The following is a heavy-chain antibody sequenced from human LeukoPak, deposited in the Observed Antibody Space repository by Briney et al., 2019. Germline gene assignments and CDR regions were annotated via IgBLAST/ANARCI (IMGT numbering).Heavy chain of an antibody. CDR3: ARSRDPDSSGLFDY. J-gene: IGHJ4*02. Sequence: SETLSLTCTVSGGSISSYYWSWIRQPAGKGLEWIGRIYTSGSTNYNPSLKSRVTMSVDTSKNQFSLKLSSVTAADTAVYYCARSRDPDSSGLFDYWGQGTLVTVSS. CDR1: GGSISSYY. V-gene: IGHV4-4*07. D-gene: IGHD3-22*01. CDR2: IYTSGST.